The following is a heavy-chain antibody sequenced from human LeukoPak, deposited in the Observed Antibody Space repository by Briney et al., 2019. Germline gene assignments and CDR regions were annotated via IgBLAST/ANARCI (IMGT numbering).Heavy chain of an antibody. D-gene: IGHD2-8*02. Sequence: PGGSLRLSCAASGSTFSDYYMIWVRQPPGKGLEWVSSIFPSGGEIHYADSVRGRFTISRDNSKSTLSLQMNSLRAEDTAIYYCATYRQVLLPFESWGQGTLVTVSS. J-gene: IGHJ4*02. CDR1: GSTFSDYY. CDR3: ATYRQVLLPFES. CDR2: IFPSGGEI. V-gene: IGHV3-23*01.